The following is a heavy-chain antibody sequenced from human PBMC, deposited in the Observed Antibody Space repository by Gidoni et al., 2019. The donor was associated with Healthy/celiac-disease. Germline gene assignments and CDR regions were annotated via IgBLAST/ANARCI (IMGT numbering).Heavy chain of an antibody. J-gene: IGHJ5*02. CDR3: AREDNYFGSGSFLA. CDR2: IMQDGSGK. Sequence: EVQLVESGGGLVQPGGSLGLSCTASGFTFSNYWMSWVRQAPGKGLEWVANIMQDGSGKYYVDAVKGRFTISRDNAKNSLFLQMNSLGAEDTALYYCAREDNYFGSGSFLAWGQGTLVTVSS. D-gene: IGHD3-10*01. CDR1: GFTFSNYW. V-gene: IGHV3-7*03.